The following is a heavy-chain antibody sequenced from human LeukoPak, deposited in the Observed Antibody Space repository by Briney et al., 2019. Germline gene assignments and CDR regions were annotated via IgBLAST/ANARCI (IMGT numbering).Heavy chain of an antibody. Sequence: LAGGSLRLSCAASGFTFDDYGMSWVRQAPGKGLEWVSGINWNGGSTGYAVSVRGRFTISRDNAKNSLYLQMNGLRAEDTALYYCAKDALWFGEPSYYYYYMDVWGKGTTVTVSS. J-gene: IGHJ6*03. CDR2: INWNGGST. CDR1: GFTFDDYG. V-gene: IGHV3-20*04. CDR3: AKDALWFGEPSYYYYYMDV. D-gene: IGHD3-10*01.